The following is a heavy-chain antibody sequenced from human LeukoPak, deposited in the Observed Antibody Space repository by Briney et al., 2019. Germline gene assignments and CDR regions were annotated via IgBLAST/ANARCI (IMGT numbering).Heavy chain of an antibody. CDR1: GFTFSSYS. V-gene: IGHV3-21*01. CDR3: ARGDRYDWDYYYYMDV. D-gene: IGHD1-20*01. Sequence: GGSLRLSCAASGFTFSSYSMNWVRQAPGKGLEWVSSISSSSYIYYADSVKGRFTISRDNAKNSLYLQMNSLRAEDTAVHYCARGDRYDWDYYYYMDVWGKGTTVTISS. J-gene: IGHJ6*03. CDR2: ISSSSYI.